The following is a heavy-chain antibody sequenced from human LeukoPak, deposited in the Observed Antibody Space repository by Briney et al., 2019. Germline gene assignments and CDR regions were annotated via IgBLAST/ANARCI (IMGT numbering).Heavy chain of an antibody. CDR2: ISSDGSNK. D-gene: IGHD6-13*01. V-gene: IGHV3-30*18. Sequence: GGSLRLSCAAPGFTFSNSGIHWVRQAPGKGLERVAVISSDGSNKYYADSVKGRFTISRDNSKNTLYLQMTSLRAEDTAVYYCAKGSDSSSWRYFDYWGQGTLVTVSS. CDR3: AKGSDSSSWRYFDY. CDR1: GFTFSNSG. J-gene: IGHJ4*02.